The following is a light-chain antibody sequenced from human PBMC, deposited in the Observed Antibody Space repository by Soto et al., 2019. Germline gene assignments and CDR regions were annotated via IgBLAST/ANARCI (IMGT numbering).Light chain of an antibody. CDR1: QSISSSY. CDR2: AAS. V-gene: IGKV3-20*01. J-gene: IGKJ2*01. Sequence: EIVLTQSPGTLSLSPGERATLSCRASQSISSSYLAWYQQKPGQAPRLLIYAASSRATGIPDRFSGSGSGTDFTSPISRLEPEDFAVYYCQQYGSSSSTFGQGTQLEIK. CDR3: QQYGSSSST.